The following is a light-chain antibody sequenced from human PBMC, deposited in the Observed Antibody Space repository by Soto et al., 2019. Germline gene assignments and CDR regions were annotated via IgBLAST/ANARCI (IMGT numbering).Light chain of an antibody. Sequence: EVVMTQSPLSLPVALGQPASISCRSNHSLVHSDGIAYFSWFQQRPGRSPRRLIYKVSNRDSGVPARFSGSGSGTDFALKISRVEAEDVGVYYCMQGTHWPITFGQGTLLEIK. J-gene: IGKJ5*01. CDR3: MQGTHWPIT. CDR2: KVS. V-gene: IGKV2-30*02. CDR1: HSLVHSDGIAY.